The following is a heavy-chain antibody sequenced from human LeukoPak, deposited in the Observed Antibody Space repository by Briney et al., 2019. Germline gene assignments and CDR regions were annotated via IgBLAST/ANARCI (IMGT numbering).Heavy chain of an antibody. V-gene: IGHV4-39*01. Sequence: SETLSLTCTVSGGSISSSSYYWGWLRQPPGTGLEWIGSIYYSGSTYYNPSLKSRVTISVDTSKNQFSLKLSSVTAADTAVYYCARLPRAAAPQYFQHWGQGTLVTVSS. CDR2: IYYSGST. D-gene: IGHD6-13*01. CDR1: GGSISSSSYY. J-gene: IGHJ1*01. CDR3: ARLPRAAAPQYFQH.